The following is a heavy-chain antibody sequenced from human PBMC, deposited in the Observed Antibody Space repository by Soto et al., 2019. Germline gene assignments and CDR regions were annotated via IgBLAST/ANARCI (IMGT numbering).Heavy chain of an antibody. CDR1: GSTFSSYG. J-gene: IGHJ6*02. CDR3: ARRRGRFLEWFEDYYYGMDV. CDR2: IWYDGSNK. D-gene: IGHD3-3*01. V-gene: IGHV3-33*01. Sequence: GGSLRLSCAASGSTFSSYGMHWVRQAPGKGLEWVAVIWYDGSNKYYADSVKGRFTISRDDSKNTLYLQMNSLRAEDTAVYYCARRRGRFLEWFEDYYYGMDVWGQGTTVTVSS.